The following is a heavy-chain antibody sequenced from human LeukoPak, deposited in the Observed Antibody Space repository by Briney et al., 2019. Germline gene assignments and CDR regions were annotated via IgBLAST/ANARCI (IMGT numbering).Heavy chain of an antibody. CDR1: GFTFSSYS. Sequence: GGSLRLSCAASGFTFSSYSMNWVPQAPGKGLEWVSSISSSSSYIYYADSVKGRFTISRDNAKNSLCLQMNSLRAEDTAVYYCARYGSGSYDYWGQGTLVTVSS. CDR2: ISSSSSYI. J-gene: IGHJ4*02. D-gene: IGHD3-10*01. CDR3: ARYGSGSYDY. V-gene: IGHV3-21*01.